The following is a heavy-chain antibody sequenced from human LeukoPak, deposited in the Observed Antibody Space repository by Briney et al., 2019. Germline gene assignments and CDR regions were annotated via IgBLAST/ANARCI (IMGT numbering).Heavy chain of an antibody. Sequence: PGGSLRLSCAASGFTFDDYGMSWVRQAPGKGLEWVSGINWNGGSTGYADSVKGRFTISRDNAKNSLYLQMNSLRAEDTAVYYCARGLVSGWSLYLFYWGQGTLVTVSS. CDR3: ARGLVSGWSLYLFY. CDR1: GFTFDDYG. V-gene: IGHV3-20*04. CDR2: INWNGGST. J-gene: IGHJ4*02. D-gene: IGHD6-19*01.